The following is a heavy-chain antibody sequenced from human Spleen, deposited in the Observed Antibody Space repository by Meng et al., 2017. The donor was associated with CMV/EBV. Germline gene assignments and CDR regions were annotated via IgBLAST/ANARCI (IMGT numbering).Heavy chain of an antibody. D-gene: IGHD3-16*02. CDR3: ARIRRNFGYTWFDP. J-gene: IGHJ5*02. CDR1: GFSLSTTEVG. Sequence: QITLKESGPTLVKPTQTLTLTCSFSGFSLSTTEVGVGWIRQSPGVALEWLALIYWDDDKHYTPSRKNRLTITKDTSNNHVVLTMTNMDPVDIATYYCARIRRNFGYTWFDPWGQGTLVTVSS. V-gene: IGHV2-5*02. CDR2: IYWDDDK.